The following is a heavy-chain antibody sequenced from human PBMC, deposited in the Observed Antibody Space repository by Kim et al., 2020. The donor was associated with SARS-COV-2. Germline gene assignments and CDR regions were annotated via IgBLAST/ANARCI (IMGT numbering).Heavy chain of an antibody. V-gene: IGHV7-4-1*02. D-gene: IGHD3-3*01. CDR3: ARDPGASTIFGVVIRNPNYYGMDV. Sequence: ASVKVSCKASGYTFTSYAINWVRQAPGQGLEWMGWINTNTGNPTYAQGFTGRFVFSLDTSVNTAYLQISSLKAEDTAVYYCARDPGASTIFGVVIRNPNYYGMDVCGQGTTVTVPS. J-gene: IGHJ6*02. CDR2: INTNTGNP. CDR1: GYTFTSYA.